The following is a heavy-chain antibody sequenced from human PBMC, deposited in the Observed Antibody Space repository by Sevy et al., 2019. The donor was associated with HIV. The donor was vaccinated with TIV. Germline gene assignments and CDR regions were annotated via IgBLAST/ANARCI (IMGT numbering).Heavy chain of an antibody. Sequence: GGSLRLSCAASGFTFTYAWMTWVRQAPGKGLEWFGRIKSRADGGTIDYAASVKGRFRISRDDSKNTLYLQMNSLKTEETGVYYCSTDPIIVLLVTDGMDVWGQGTSVTVSS. CDR2: IKSRADGGTI. CDR3: STDPIIVLLVTDGMDV. D-gene: IGHD2-8*02. J-gene: IGHJ6*02. CDR1: GFTFTYAW. V-gene: IGHV3-15*01.